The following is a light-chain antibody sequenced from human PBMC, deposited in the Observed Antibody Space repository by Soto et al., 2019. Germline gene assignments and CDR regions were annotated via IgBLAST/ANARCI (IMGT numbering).Light chain of an antibody. CDR1: QSVGSSY. J-gene: IGKJ2*01. CDR3: QQYGTSPPYT. V-gene: IGKV3-20*01. Sequence: EIVLTQSPGTLSLSPGERATLSCRASQSVGSSYLAWYQQKLGQAPMLLIYGASSRATGIPDRFSGSGSGTDFTLTISRLEPEDFAVYYCQQYGTSPPYTFGQGTKLEIK. CDR2: GAS.